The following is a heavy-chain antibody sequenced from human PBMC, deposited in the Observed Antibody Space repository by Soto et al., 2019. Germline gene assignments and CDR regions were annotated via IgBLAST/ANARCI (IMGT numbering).Heavy chain of an antibody. D-gene: IGHD2-8*01. CDR3: TTDEVWCTNGFCRYYYYGMDV. V-gene: IGHV3-15*01. CDR1: GFTFSSAW. Sequence: GGSLRLSCAASGFTFSSAWMSWVRQAPGKGLEWVGRIKSKTDGGTTDYAAPVKGRFTISRDDSKNTLYLQLNSLKTADTAVYYCTTDEVWCTNGFCRYYYYGMDVWGQGTTVTVS. J-gene: IGHJ6*02. CDR2: IKSKTDGGTT.